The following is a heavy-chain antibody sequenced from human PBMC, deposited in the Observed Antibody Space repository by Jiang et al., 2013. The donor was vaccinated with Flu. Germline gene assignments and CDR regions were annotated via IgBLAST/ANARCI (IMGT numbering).Heavy chain of an antibody. D-gene: IGHD5-24*01. CDR2: ISSSGSTI. Sequence: GFTFSSYETNWGPPGSRKGLEWVSYISSSGSTIYYADSVKGRFTISRDNAKNSLYLQMNSLRAEDTAVYYCARWRWLQNAFDIWGQGTMVTVSS. CDR3: ARWRWLQNAFDI. CDR1: GFTFSSYE. V-gene: IGHV3-48*03. J-gene: IGHJ3*02.